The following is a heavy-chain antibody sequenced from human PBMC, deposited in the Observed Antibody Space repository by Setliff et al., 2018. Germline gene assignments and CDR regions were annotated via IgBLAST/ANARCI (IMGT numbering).Heavy chain of an antibody. CDR2: IYHSGNT. V-gene: IGHV4-38-2*02. Sequence: PSETLSLTCTVSGDSISSTYHWGWIRQSPGKGLEWIGTIYHSGNTYYNPSLNSRLTISVDTSKNQFSLKLSSVTAADTALYYCTVYNTGSSKDHYWGQGTPVTVSS. J-gene: IGHJ4*02. CDR3: TVYNTGSSKDHY. CDR1: GDSISSTYH. D-gene: IGHD2-8*02.